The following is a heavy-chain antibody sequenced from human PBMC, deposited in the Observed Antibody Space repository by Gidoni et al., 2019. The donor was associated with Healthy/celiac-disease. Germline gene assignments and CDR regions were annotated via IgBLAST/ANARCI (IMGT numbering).Heavy chain of an antibody. J-gene: IGHJ4*02. CDR2: ISGSGGST. D-gene: IGHD3-22*01. CDR3: AKMGGGAYYDSSGYPYFFDY. Sequence: EVQLLESGGGLVQPGGSLRLSCAASGFTFSSYAMSGVRQAPGKGLGWGSAISGSGGSTYYADSVKGRFTISRDNSKNTLYLQMNSLRAEDTAVYYCAKMGGGAYYDSSGYPYFFDYWGQGTLVTVSS. CDR1: GFTFSSYA. V-gene: IGHV3-23*01.